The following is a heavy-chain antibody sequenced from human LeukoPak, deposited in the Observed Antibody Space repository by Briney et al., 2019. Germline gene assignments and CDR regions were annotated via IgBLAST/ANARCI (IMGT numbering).Heavy chain of an antibody. CDR1: GGSITNTNW. V-gene: IGHV4-4*02. J-gene: IGHJ3*02. Sequence: PSGTLSLTCAVSGGSITNTNWWSWVRQPPGKGLEWIAEIYHSGSTNYNPSLKSRVTISVDKSKNQFSLDLSSVTAADTAVYYCAKSNGYGLIDIWGQGTMVTVSS. CDR2: IYHSGST. CDR3: AKSNGYGLIDI. D-gene: IGHD3-22*01.